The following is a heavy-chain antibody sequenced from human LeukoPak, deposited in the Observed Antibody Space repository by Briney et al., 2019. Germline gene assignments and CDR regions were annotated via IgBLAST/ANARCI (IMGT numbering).Heavy chain of an antibody. Sequence: SETLSLTCAVYGGSFSGYYWSWLRQPPGKGLEGIGEINHSGSTNYNPSLKSRVTISVGTSKNQFSLKLSSVTAADTAVYYCARGHDSSGYRIDYWGQGTLVTVSS. D-gene: IGHD3-22*01. CDR1: GGSFSGYY. V-gene: IGHV4-34*01. J-gene: IGHJ4*02. CDR3: ARGHDSSGYRIDY. CDR2: INHSGST.